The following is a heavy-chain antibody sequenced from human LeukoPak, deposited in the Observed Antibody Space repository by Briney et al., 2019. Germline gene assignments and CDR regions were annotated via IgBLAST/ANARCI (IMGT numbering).Heavy chain of an antibody. V-gene: IGHV3-23*01. Sequence: GGSLRLSCATSGYTLSGYAMSWVRQAPGKGLEWVSAISGRGNRAYYADSVKGRFTISRDNSKNTLYLQMNNLRAEDTALYYCAKSRGGYYYGDDAFDIWGQGTMVTVSS. J-gene: IGHJ3*02. CDR1: GYTLSGYA. CDR2: ISGRGNRA. D-gene: IGHD3-22*01. CDR3: AKSRGGYYYGDDAFDI.